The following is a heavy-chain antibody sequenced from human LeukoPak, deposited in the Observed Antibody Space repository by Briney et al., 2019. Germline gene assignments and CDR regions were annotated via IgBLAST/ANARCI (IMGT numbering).Heavy chain of an antibody. CDR2: IIPIFGTA. J-gene: IGHJ4*02. CDR1: GGTFSSYA. V-gene: IGHV1-69*13. D-gene: IGHD4-23*01. Sequence: GASVKVSCKASGGTFSSYAISWVRQAPGQGLEWMGGIIPIFGTANYAQKFQGRVTITADESTSTAYMELSSLRSEDTAVYYCARGRGYGGNSRGSFDYWGQGTLVTVSS. CDR3: ARGRGYGGNSRGSFDY.